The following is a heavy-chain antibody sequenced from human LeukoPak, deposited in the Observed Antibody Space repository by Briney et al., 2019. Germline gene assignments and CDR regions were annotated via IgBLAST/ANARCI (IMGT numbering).Heavy chain of an antibody. J-gene: IGHJ4*02. CDR2: IYYSGST. Sequence: SETLSLTCTVSGGSISSSSYYWSWIRQPPGKGLEWIGSIYYSGSTYYNPSLKSRVTISVDTSKNQFSLKLSSVTAADTAVYYCARLAAWCYFDYWGQGTLVTVSS. D-gene: IGHD2-15*01. CDR3: ARLAAWCYFDY. V-gene: IGHV4-39*01. CDR1: GGSISSSSYY.